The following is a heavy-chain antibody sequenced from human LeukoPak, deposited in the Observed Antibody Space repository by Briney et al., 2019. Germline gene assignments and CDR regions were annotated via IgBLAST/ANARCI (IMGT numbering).Heavy chain of an antibody. CDR3: VRGSYDFDY. Sequence: PGGSLRLSCAASGFTFINYLMHWVRQAPGKGLVWVSRINSDGSSTNYADSVKGRFTISRDNAKNTLYLQMNSLRDEETAVYYCVRGSYDFDYWGEGTLVTVSS. CDR2: INSDGSST. D-gene: IGHD1-1*01. J-gene: IGHJ4*02. CDR1: GFTFINYL. V-gene: IGHV3-74*01.